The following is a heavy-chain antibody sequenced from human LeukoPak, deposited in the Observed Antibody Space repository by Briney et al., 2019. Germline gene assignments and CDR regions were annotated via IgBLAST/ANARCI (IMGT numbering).Heavy chain of an antibody. CDR1: GGSISSSSYY. V-gene: IGHV4-39*07. CDR2: IYYSGST. Sequence: SETLSLTCTVSGGSISSSSYYWGWIRQPPGKGLEWIGSIYYSGSTNYNPSLKSRVTISVDTSKNQFSLKLSSVTAADTAVYYCARSSRITMVRGVIAFDIWGQGTMVTVSS. CDR3: ARSSRITMVRGVIAFDI. J-gene: IGHJ3*02. D-gene: IGHD3-10*01.